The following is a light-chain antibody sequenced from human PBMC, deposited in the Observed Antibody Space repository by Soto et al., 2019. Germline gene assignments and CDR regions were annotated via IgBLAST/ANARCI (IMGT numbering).Light chain of an antibody. J-gene: IGKJ2*01. CDR2: GTS. V-gene: IGKV3-20*01. Sequence: EVILTQSPGTLSLSPGERATLSCRASQSITASYLAWYQQNPGQAPRLLIYGTSNRATGIPDRFSGSGSGRDFTLSISRLEPEDFAVYYCQQYDNSPYTCGQGTRLEIK. CDR3: QQYDNSPYT. CDR1: QSITASY.